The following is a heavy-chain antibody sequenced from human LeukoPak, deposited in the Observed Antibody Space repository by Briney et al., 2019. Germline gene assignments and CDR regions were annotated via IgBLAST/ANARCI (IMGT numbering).Heavy chain of an antibody. J-gene: IGHJ3*02. CDR1: GGSISSYY. CDR3: AREGAFDI. Sequence: SSETLSLTCTVSGGSISSYYWSWIRQPPGKGLEWIGYIYYSGSTNYNPSLKSRVTISVDTSKNQFSLKLSSVTAADTAVYYCAREGAFDIWGQGTMVTVSS. V-gene: IGHV4-59*12. CDR2: IYYSGST.